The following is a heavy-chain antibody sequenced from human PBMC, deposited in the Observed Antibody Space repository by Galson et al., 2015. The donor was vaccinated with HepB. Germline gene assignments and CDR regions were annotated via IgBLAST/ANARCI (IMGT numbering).Heavy chain of an antibody. CDR1: GFIFRNYG. D-gene: IGHD6-13*01. Sequence: SLRLSCAASGFIFRNYGMQWVRQAPGKGLEWVPVISHDGSVKYYLDSVKGRFTISRDNSRSTLYLQMNGLRDDDTAVYYCAKEGTAYSSTYYAVWGQGTLVTVSS. CDR2: ISHDGSVK. CDR3: AKEGTAYSSTYYAV. J-gene: IGHJ4*02. V-gene: IGHV3-30*18.